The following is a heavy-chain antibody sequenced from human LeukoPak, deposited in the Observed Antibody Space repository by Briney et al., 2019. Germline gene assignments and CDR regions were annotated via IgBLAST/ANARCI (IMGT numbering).Heavy chain of an antibody. CDR2: INPNSGGT. Sequence: ASVKVSCKASGYTFTGYYMHWVRQAPGQGLEWMGWINPNSGGTNYAQKFQGRVTMTRDTSISTAYMELSRLRSDDTAVYYCASYCSSTSCYNFDYWGQGTLVTVSS. CDR3: ASYCSSTSCYNFDY. J-gene: IGHJ4*02. D-gene: IGHD2-2*02. V-gene: IGHV1-2*02. CDR1: GYTFTGYY.